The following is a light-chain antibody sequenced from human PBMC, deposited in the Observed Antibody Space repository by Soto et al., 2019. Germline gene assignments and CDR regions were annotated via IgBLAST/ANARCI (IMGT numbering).Light chain of an antibody. CDR1: QGISSY. Sequence: DIQLTQSPSFLSASVGERVTITCRASQGISSYLAWYQQKPGKAPKLLIYAASTLQSGVPSRFSGSGSGTEFTLTISSLQPEDFATYYCQQLNSYPPPTFGLGTKVDIK. CDR3: QQLNSYPPPT. J-gene: IGKJ3*01. V-gene: IGKV1-9*01. CDR2: AAS.